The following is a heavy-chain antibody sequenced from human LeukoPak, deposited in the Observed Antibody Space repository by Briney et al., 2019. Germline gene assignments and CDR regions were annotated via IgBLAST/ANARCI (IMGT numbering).Heavy chain of an antibody. CDR2: IYTGGST. CDR3: ASLYCSSTSCLMGLADQTYYYGMDV. J-gene: IGHJ6*02. CDR1: GFTVSSYY. Sequence: GGSLRLSCAASGFTVSSYYMTWARQAPGKGLEWVSIIYTGGSTKYADSVRGRFTISRDNSKNTLYLQMNSLRAEDTAVYYCASLYCSSTSCLMGLADQTYYYGMDVWGQGTTVTVSS. V-gene: IGHV3-66*02. D-gene: IGHD2-2*01.